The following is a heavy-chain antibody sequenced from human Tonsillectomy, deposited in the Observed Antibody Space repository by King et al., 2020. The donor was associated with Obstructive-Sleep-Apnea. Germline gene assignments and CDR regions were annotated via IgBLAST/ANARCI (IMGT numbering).Heavy chain of an antibody. J-gene: IGHJ4*02. V-gene: IGHV3-30-3*01. Sequence: HVQLVESGGGVVQPGKSLRLSCAASGFTFSSYAMHWVRQAPGKGLEWVAVISYDGSNKYYADSVKGRFTISRDNSKNTLYLQMNSLRAEDTAVYYCARPQEDIVVVPAAYWGQGTLVTVSS. CDR2: ISYDGSNK. CDR3: ARPQEDIVVVPAAY. CDR1: GFTFSSYA. D-gene: IGHD2-2*01.